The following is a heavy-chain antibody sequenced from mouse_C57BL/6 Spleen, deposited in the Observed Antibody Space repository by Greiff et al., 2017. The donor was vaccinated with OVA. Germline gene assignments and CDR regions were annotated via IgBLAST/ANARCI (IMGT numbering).Heavy chain of an antibody. Sequence: QVQLQQSGAELVKPGASVKISCKASGYTFTDYYINWVKQRPGQGLEWIGKIGPGSGSTYYNEKFKGKATLTADKSSSTAYMQLSSLTSEDAAVYFCARHGITTVVATGYCDYWGQGTTLTVSS. CDR2: IGPGSGST. CDR3: ARHGITTVVATGYCDY. V-gene: IGHV1-77*01. D-gene: IGHD1-1*01. J-gene: IGHJ2*01. CDR1: GYTFTDYY.